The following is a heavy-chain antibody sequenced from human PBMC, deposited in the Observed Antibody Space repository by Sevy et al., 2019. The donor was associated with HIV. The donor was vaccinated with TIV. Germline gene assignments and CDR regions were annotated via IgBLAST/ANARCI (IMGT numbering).Heavy chain of an antibody. CDR3: ARDPHSSSWPYYFDY. V-gene: IGHV3-21*01. D-gene: IGHD6-13*01. CDR1: GFTFSSYS. Sequence: GGSLRLSCAASGFTFSSYSMNWVRQAPGKGLEWVSSISSSSSYIYYADSVKGRFTISRDNAKNSLYLQMNSLRAEDTAVHYCARDPHSSSWPYYFDYWGQGTLVTVSS. CDR2: ISSSSSYI. J-gene: IGHJ4*02.